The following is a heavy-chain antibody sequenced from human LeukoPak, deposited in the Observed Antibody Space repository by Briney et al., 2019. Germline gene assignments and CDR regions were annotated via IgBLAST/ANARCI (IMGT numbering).Heavy chain of an antibody. CDR1: GGSISSYF. J-gene: IGHJ4*02. D-gene: IGHD6-25*01. CDR3: ARFRLGQVYHFDY. Sequence: SETLSLTCTVSGGSISSYFWSWIRQPPGKGLEWIGYMYYSGSSNYKPSLKSRVTISIDTSKSQFSLKLSSVTAADTAVYYCARFRLGQVYHFDYWGQGTLVTVSS. CDR2: MYYSGSS. V-gene: IGHV4-59*01.